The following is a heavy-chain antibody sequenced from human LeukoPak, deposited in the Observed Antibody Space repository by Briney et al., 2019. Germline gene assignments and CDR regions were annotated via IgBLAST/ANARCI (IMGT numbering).Heavy chain of an antibody. CDR3: TRGHYYVSSGSYAAYYFHY. V-gene: IGHV3-53*01. Sequence: GGSLRLSCAASGFIVSSNFMSWVRQAPGKGLECVSVIFSGGDTYYADSVKGRFTISRDTSNNMLYLQMNSLRAEDTAVYYCTRGHYYVSSGSYAAYYFHYWGQGTLVTVSS. J-gene: IGHJ4*02. CDR1: GFIVSSNF. CDR2: IFSGGDT. D-gene: IGHD3-22*01.